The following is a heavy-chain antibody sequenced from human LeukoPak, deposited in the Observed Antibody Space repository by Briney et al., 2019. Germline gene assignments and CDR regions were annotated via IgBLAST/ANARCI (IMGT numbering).Heavy chain of an antibody. V-gene: IGHV3-48*03. CDR2: ISSSGSTI. Sequence: GGSLRLSCAASGFTFSSYEMNWVRQAPGKGLEWVSYISSSGSTIYYADSVKGRFTISRDNAKNSLYLQMNSLRAEDTAVYYCARESDGGGYRFDYWGQGSLVTVSS. CDR1: GFTFSSYE. J-gene: IGHJ4*02. CDR3: ARESDGGGYRFDY. D-gene: IGHD3-22*01.